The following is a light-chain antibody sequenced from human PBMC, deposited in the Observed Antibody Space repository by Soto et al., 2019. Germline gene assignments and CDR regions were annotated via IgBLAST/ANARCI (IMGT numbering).Light chain of an antibody. CDR1: QGISND. J-gene: IGKJ1*01. CDR3: LQHYSYPWT. V-gene: IGKV1-17*01. Sequence: DIQMTQSPSSLSASVGDRVTITCRASQGISNDLGWYQQKPGKAPQRLIYGASSLQSGIPSRFSGSGSGTEFSLTISSLQPEDVATDHCLQHYSYPWTLGQGTKVEIK. CDR2: GAS.